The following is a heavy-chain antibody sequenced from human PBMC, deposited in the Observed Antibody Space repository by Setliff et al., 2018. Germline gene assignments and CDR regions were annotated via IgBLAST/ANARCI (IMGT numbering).Heavy chain of an antibody. CDR2: INSGGSLI. CDR1: GFTFNTYT. J-gene: IGHJ5*02. D-gene: IGHD3-10*01. CDR3: ARDLIRGAPNWFDP. Sequence: GGSLRLSCAASGFTFNTYTMNWVRQAPGKGLEWVSYINSGGSLIYYADSVKGRFTISRDNAKSSLYLQMNSLRAEDTAVYYCARDLIRGAPNWFDPWGQGTLVTVSS. V-gene: IGHV3-48*03.